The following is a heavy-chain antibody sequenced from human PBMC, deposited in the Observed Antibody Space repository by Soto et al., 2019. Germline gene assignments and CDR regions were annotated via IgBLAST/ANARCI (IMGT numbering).Heavy chain of an antibody. D-gene: IGHD3-10*01. CDR3: ARFGESQILRYSYYYLDV. V-gene: IGHV1-69*02. CDR2: IIPILGIA. J-gene: IGHJ6*03. Sequence: QVQLVQSGAEVKKPGSSVKVSCKASGGTFSSYTISWVRQAPGQGFEWMGRIIPILGIANYAQKFQCRVTLSADKSTSTDYMELSRLRSENSAVYYRARFGESQILRYSYYYLDVWCKRTTVTVAS. CDR1: GGTFSSYT.